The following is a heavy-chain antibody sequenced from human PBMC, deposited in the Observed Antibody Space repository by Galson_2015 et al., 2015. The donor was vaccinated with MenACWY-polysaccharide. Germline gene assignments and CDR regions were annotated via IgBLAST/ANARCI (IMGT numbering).Heavy chain of an antibody. Sequence: TLSLTCTVSGDSITSGGYFWSWIRQHPGKGLEWIASISYDGGTYYNPSLKSRVTISVDTPNNQFSLKLSSVTAADTAVYYCARGGRAVSNRNWFDSWGQGTLVTVSS. V-gene: IGHV4-31*03. J-gene: IGHJ5*01. CDR3: ARGGRAVSNRNWFDS. CDR1: GDSITSGGYF. D-gene: IGHD3-16*01. CDR2: ISYDGGT.